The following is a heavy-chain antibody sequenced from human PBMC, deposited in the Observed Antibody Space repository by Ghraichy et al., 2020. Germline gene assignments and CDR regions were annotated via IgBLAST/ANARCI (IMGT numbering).Heavy chain of an antibody. CDR1: GFSLSTTGVG. Sequence: SGPTLVKPTQTLTLTCTFSGFSLSTTGVGVGWIRQPPGKALEWLALIYWNNDKRYSPSLKTRLTITKDTSKKQVVLTTTNMDPVDTATYYCALRRRKYHTTPPYYQYTLDVWGQGTTVTVSS. CDR3: ALRRRKYHTTPPYYQYTLDV. J-gene: IGHJ6*02. D-gene: IGHD1-1*01. V-gene: IGHV2-5*01. CDR2: IYWNNDK.